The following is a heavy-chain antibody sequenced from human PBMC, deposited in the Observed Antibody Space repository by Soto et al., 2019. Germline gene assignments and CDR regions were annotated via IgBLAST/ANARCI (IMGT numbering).Heavy chain of an antibody. V-gene: IGHV4-59*01. CDR1: GGSISSYY. CDR3: ASKPRSGWYQGIDD. CDR2: IYYSGST. Sequence: TLSLTCTVSGGSISSYYWSWIRQPPGKGLEWIGYIYYSGSTNYNPSLKSRVTISVDTSKNQFSLKLSSVTAADTAVYYCASKPRSGWYQGIDDWGQGSLVTVSS. J-gene: IGHJ4*02. D-gene: IGHD6-19*01.